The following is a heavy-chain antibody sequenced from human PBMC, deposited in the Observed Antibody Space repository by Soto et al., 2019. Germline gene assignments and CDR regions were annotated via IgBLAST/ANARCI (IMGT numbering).Heavy chain of an antibody. CDR3: AKEFCSSTSCWDRYYYYYYMDV. CDR1: GFPFSSYS. D-gene: IGHD2-2*01. CDR2: ISSSSSTI. J-gene: IGHJ6*03. V-gene: IGHV3-48*04. Sequence: GGSLRLSCAASGFPFSSYSMNWVRQAPGKGLEWVSYISSSSSTIYYADSVKGRFTISRDNAKNSLYLQMNSLRAEDTALYYSAKEFCSSTSCWDRYYYYYYMDVWGKGTTVTVSS.